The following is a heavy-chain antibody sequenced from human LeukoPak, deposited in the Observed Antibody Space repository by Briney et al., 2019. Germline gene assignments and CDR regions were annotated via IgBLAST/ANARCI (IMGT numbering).Heavy chain of an antibody. J-gene: IGHJ4*02. V-gene: IGHV4-61*01. CDR2: IYNSGST. D-gene: IGHD3-10*01. CDR3: ARDDDSAFDY. Sequence: PSETLSLTCTVSGGSISSSSYSWSWIRQPPGKGLEWIGYIYNSGSTNYNPSLKSRVAMSVDTSKNQFSLNLSSVSAADTAVYYCARDDDSAFDYWGRGTLVTVSS. CDR1: GGSISSSSYS.